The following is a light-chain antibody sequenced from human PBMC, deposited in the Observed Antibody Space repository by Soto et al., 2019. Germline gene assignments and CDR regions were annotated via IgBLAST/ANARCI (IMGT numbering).Light chain of an antibody. CDR2: GND. Sequence: QSVLTQSPSVSGAPGQRVTISCAGNSSNIGAGYDVHWYKQLPGTAPKVLIYGNDNRPLGVPDRFSGSKSGTSGSLVISGLQAEDEADYYCQSYDSSLSRFVFGSGTKLT. CDR3: QSYDSSLSRFV. V-gene: IGLV1-40*01. CDR1: SSNIGAGYD. J-gene: IGLJ1*01.